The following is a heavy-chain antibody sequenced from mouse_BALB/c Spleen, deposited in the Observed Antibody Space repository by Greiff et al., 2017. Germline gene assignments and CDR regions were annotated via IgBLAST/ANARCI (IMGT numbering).Heavy chain of an antibody. Sequence: EVQLVESGGGLVKPGGSLKLSCAASGFAFSSYDMSWVRQTPEKRLEWVAYISSGGGSTYYPDTVKGRFTISRDNAKNTLYLQMSSLKSEDTAMYYCARQATGTFAYWGKGTLVTVSA. D-gene: IGHD4-1*02. V-gene: IGHV5-12-1*01. CDR1: GFAFSSYD. CDR3: ARQATGTFAY. J-gene: IGHJ3*01. CDR2: ISSGGGST.